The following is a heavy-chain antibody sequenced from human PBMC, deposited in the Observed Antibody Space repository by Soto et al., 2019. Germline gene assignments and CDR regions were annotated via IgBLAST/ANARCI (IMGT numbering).Heavy chain of an antibody. Sequence: GESLKISCKGSGYSFTSYWIGWVRQMPGKGLEWMGIIYPGDSDTRYSPSFQGQVTISADKSISTAYLQWSSLKASDTAMYYCARHYYYGSGSYYNPPYYYYGMDVWGQGTRVTVSS. J-gene: IGHJ6*02. CDR3: ARHYYYGSGSYYNPPYYYYGMDV. CDR2: IYPGDSDT. V-gene: IGHV5-51*01. D-gene: IGHD3-10*01. CDR1: GYSFTSYW.